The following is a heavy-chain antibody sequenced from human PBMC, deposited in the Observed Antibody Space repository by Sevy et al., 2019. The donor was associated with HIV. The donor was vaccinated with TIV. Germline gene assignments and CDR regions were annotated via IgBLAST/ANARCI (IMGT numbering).Heavy chain of an antibody. V-gene: IGHV1-18*01. Sequence: ASVKVSCKASGYTFISYGISWVRQAPGQGLEWMGWISAYNGNTNYAQKLQGRVTMTTDTSTSTAYMELRSLRSDDTAVYYCARDIYVGSSLAFDYWGQGTLVTVSS. D-gene: IGHD2-2*01. CDR2: ISAYNGNT. J-gene: IGHJ4*02. CDR3: ARDIYVGSSLAFDY. CDR1: GYTFISYG.